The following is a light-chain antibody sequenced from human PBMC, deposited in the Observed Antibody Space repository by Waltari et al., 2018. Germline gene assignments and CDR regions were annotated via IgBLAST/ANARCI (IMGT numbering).Light chain of an antibody. CDR1: QSVSRT. V-gene: IGKV3-20*01. Sequence: IVLPQSPGPLSLSPGERATLSCRASQSVSRTVAWYQQKPGKAPKPLIYGASIRATGIPDRFTGSGSGTDFSLTISSLEPEDFAIYFCQHYVRLPATFGQGTKVEIK. J-gene: IGKJ1*01. CDR2: GAS. CDR3: QHYVRLPAT.